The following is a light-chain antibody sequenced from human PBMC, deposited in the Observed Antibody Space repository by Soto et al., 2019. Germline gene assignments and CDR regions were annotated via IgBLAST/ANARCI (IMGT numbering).Light chain of an antibody. J-gene: IGKJ1*01. Sequence: DIQMTQSPSTLSASVGDRVTITCRANQSIYTWLAWYQHKPGKAPKFLIYMASSLENGVPSRFSGSGSGTEFTLTISSLQPDDFATYVGQQYVKYPVTFGQGTKVEIK. CDR2: MAS. V-gene: IGKV1-5*03. CDR3: QQYVKYPVT. CDR1: QSIYTW.